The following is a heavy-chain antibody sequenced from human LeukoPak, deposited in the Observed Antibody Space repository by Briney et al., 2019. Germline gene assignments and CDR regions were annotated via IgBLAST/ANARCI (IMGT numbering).Heavy chain of an antibody. CDR1: GGAISRYY. CDR2: HYISGST. CDR3: QAEDGIRDFDWPHSHYYMDV. D-gene: IGHD3-9*01. Sequence: SETLSLTCTVSGGAISRYYCSWIRQPPPKGLQSIGDHYISGSTNYNRSLKNSVTISVDTSRDDFSLKLISVTAADTAVFFFQAEDGIRDFDWPHSHYYMDVWGKGTTVTVSS. J-gene: IGHJ6*03. V-gene: IGHV4-59*01.